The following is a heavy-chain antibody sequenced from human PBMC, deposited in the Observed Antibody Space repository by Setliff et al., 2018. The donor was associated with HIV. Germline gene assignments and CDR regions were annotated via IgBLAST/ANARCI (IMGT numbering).Heavy chain of an antibody. CDR3: AKGGTMTGRDHYYMDV. CDR1: GFTFSDYY. CDR2: ISSSRASYT. D-gene: IGHD3-9*01. J-gene: IGHJ6*03. V-gene: IGHV3-11*03. Sequence: GGSLRLSCAASGFTFSDYYMSWIRQAPGKGLEWISYISSSRASYTGYADSVRGRFTISRDNAKNSLYLEMNSLTIDDTAFYYCAKGGTMTGRDHYYMDVWGKGTTVTVSS.